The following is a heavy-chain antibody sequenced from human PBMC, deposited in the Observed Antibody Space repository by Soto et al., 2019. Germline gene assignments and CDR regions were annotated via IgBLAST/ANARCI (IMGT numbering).Heavy chain of an antibody. V-gene: IGHV4-59*01. Sequence: QVQLQESGPGLVKPSETLSLTCTVSGGSISPYSWSWIRQPPGKGLEWIGYIYYSGTTKYNPSLKSRLTMSVTTSKNQLSLRLSSVTAADTAIYYCARVRGLFSSLEPRWYFDLWGRGALVTVSS. CDR2: IYYSGTT. CDR3: ARVRGLFSSLEPRWYFDL. D-gene: IGHD3-10*01. J-gene: IGHJ2*01. CDR1: GGSISPYS.